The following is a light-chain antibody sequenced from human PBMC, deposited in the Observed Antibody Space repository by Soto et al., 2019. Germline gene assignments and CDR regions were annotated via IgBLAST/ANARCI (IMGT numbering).Light chain of an antibody. CDR3: QQYNNWPTWT. CDR2: DAS. Sequence: EIIMAQSPVALSVSPGERATLSCRASQSVSSYLAWYQQKPGQAPRLLIYDASNRATGIPARFSGSGSGTDFTLTISSLQSEDFAVYYCQQYNNWPTWTFGQGTKVDIK. J-gene: IGKJ1*01. V-gene: IGKV3D-15*01. CDR1: QSVSSY.